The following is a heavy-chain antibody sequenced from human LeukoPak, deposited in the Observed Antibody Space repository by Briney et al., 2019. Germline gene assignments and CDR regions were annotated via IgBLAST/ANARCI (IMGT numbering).Heavy chain of an antibody. D-gene: IGHD6-19*01. CDR2: IHYSGST. J-gene: IGHJ5*02. CDR1: GGSISNDY. V-gene: IGHV4-59*01. CDR3: ARENGGSAWYDWFDP. Sequence: RSSETLSLTCSVSGGSISNDYWSWIRQPPRKGLEFIGYIHYSGSTHYNPSLKSRVTMSVDTSKNQFSLTLSSVTAADTAVYYCARENGGSAWYDWFDPWGQGTLVTVSS.